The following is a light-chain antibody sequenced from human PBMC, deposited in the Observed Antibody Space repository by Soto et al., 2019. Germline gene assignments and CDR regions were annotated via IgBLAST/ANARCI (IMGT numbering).Light chain of an antibody. J-gene: IGKJ1*01. CDR3: QQYGGSPTT. Sequence: EIVLTQSPGTLSLSPGERATLSCRATQHLGISYIAWYQQKPGQAPRLLVQGASRRATGIPDRFSGSGSGTDFTLTISRLEPEDFEVYYCQQYGGSPTTFGQGTRLDIK. CDR2: GAS. V-gene: IGKV3-20*01. CDR1: QHLGISY.